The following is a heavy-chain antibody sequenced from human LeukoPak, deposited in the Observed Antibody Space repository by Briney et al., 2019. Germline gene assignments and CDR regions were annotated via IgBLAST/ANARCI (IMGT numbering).Heavy chain of an antibody. V-gene: IGHV3-11*04. Sequence: GGSLRLSCAASGFTFSDYCMSWIRQAPGKGLEWVSYISSGRTTYYADSVKGRFTISRDNAKNSLYLQMNSLRAEDTAIYYCARDTSMAAFDYWGQGTLVTVSS. D-gene: IGHD1-1*01. J-gene: IGHJ4*02. CDR3: ARDTSMAAFDY. CDR1: GFTFSDYC. CDR2: ISSGRTT.